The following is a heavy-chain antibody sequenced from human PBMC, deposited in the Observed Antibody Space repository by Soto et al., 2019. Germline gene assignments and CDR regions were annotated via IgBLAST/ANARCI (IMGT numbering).Heavy chain of an antibody. Sequence: TSETLSLTCTVSGGSISSGDYYWSWIRQPPGKGLEWIGYIYYSGSTYYNPSLKSRVTISVDTSKNQFSLKLSSVTAADTAVYYCARGLRAYSSSWLFDYWGQGTLVTVSS. CDR2: IYYSGST. CDR3: ARGLRAYSSSWLFDY. CDR1: GGSISSGDYY. V-gene: IGHV4-30-4*01. D-gene: IGHD6-13*01. J-gene: IGHJ4*02.